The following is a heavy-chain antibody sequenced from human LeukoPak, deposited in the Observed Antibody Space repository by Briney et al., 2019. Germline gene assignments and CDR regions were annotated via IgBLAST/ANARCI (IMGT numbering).Heavy chain of an antibody. J-gene: IGHJ4*02. CDR3: ARVEWDVVVPAAIGDY. D-gene: IGHD2-2*01. V-gene: IGHV3-48*01. CDR2: ISSSSSTI. Sequence: GGSLRLSCAASGFTFSSYSMNWVRQAPGKGLEWVSYISSSSSTIYYADSVKGRFTISRDNAKNSLYLQMNSLRAEDTAVYYCARVEWDVVVPAAIGDYWGQGTLVTVSS. CDR1: GFTFSSYS.